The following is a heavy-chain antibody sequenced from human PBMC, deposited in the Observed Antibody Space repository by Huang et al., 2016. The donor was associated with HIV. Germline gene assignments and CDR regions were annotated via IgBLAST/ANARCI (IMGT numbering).Heavy chain of an antibody. D-gene: IGHD4-17*01. CDR2: SILVTLTP. Sequence: EVQLVQSGAEGKKPGGSLKISCKGSGYMFTKYWIGWVRQMPGKGLEWMGSSILVTLTPDTVDKSITTAYLQWSSLKASDTAIYYCARHDGARPGWVDNWGQGTLVTVSS. J-gene: IGHJ5*02. CDR1: GYMFTKYW. V-gene: IGHV5-51*01. CDR3: ARHDGARPGWVDN.